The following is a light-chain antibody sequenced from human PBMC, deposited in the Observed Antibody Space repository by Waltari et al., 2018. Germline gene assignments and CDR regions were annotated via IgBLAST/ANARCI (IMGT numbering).Light chain of an antibody. J-gene: IGLJ3*02. Sequence: WFQQEPGQVPKTLFLDTSNTRSWTPARFSGSLLGGKAALTLSGAQPEDEAGYYCLLWYSGARWVFGGGTKLSVL. CDR3: LLWYSGARWV. CDR2: DTS. V-gene: IGLV7-46*01.